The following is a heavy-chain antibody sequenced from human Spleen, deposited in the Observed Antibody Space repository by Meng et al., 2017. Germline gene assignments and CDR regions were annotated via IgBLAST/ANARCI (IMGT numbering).Heavy chain of an antibody. D-gene: IGHD4-17*01. CDR1: GGSCSGYY. V-gene: IGHV4-34*01. CDR3: ARVGITTVTTAGWFDP. J-gene: IGHJ5*02. Sequence: VQLQRGGAGLLKPSETLSLTCAVYGGSCSGYYWSWIRQPPGKGLEWIGEINHSGSTNYNPSLKSRVTISVDTSKNQFSLKLSSVTAADTAVYYCARVGITTVTTAGWFDPWGQGTLVTVSS. CDR2: INHSGST.